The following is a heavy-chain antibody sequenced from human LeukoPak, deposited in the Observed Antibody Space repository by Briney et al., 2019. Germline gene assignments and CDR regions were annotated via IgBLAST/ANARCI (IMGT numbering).Heavy chain of an antibody. CDR1: GGSTSSYY. J-gene: IGHJ2*01. V-gene: IGHV4-59*01. D-gene: IGHD3-22*01. Sequence: SETLSLTCTVAGGSTSSYYWSWIRQPPGKGLEWIGYIYYSGNTNYNPSITSRVSISIDTSKNQFPLQLSSVTAADTAVYYCARDRDSSGLRDFDLWGRGTLVTVSA. CDR3: ARDRDSSGLRDFDL. CDR2: IYYSGNT.